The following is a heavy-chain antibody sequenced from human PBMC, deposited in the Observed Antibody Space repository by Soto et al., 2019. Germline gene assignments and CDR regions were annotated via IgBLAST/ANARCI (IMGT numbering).Heavy chain of an antibody. V-gene: IGHV4-30-2*01. D-gene: IGHD3-10*01. J-gene: IGHJ4*02. CDR3: ARHPLGGSGTEFDY. Sequence: QLQLQESGSGLVKPSQTLSLTCAVSGGSISSGGYSWSWIRQPPGKGLEWIGYIYHSGSTYYNPSLKSRVTXXVXRXXTQFSLKLSSVTAADTAVYYCARHPLGGSGTEFDYWGQGTLVTVSS. CDR2: IYHSGST. CDR1: GGSISSGGYS.